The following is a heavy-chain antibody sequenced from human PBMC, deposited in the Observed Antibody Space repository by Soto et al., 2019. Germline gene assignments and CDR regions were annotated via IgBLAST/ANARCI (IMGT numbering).Heavy chain of an antibody. CDR1: GYSFTSYW. CDR2: IDPSDSYT. D-gene: IGHD1-1*01. CDR3: ARQSTDLQTPNYYYYYGMDV. J-gene: IGHJ6*02. Sequence: PGEALKISCKGSGYSFTSYWISWVRQMPGKGLEWMGRIDPSDSYTNYSPSFQGHVTISADKSISTAYLQWSSLKASDTAMYYCARQSTDLQTPNYYYYYGMDVWGQGTTVTVSS. V-gene: IGHV5-10-1*01.